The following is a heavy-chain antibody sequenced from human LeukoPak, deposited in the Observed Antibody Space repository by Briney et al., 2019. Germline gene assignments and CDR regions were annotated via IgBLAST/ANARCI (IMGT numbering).Heavy chain of an antibody. D-gene: IGHD2-15*01. Sequence: ASVKVSCKASGGTFSSYAISWVRQAPGQGLEWMGRIIPILGIANYAQKFQGRVTITADKSTSTAYMELSSLRSEDTAVYYCAREGLGYCSGGSCYNAFDIWGQGTMVTVSS. V-gene: IGHV1-69*04. CDR2: IIPILGIA. CDR3: AREGLGYCSGGSCYNAFDI. CDR1: GGTFSSYA. J-gene: IGHJ3*02.